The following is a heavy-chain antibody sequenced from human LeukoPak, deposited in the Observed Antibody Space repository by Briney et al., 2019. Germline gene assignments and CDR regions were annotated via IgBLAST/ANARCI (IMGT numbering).Heavy chain of an antibody. D-gene: IGHD3-3*01. CDR1: GFSFSSYC. V-gene: IGHV3-48*01. Sequence: GGSLRLSCEGSGFSFSSYCMNWVRQAPGKGPEWVSYISSSSTTMYYADSVKGRFTISRDNAKNSLYLQMNSLRAEDTAVYYCARDGATIFGPPGYWGQGTLVTVSS. CDR3: ARDGATIFGPPGY. CDR2: ISSSSTTM. J-gene: IGHJ4*02.